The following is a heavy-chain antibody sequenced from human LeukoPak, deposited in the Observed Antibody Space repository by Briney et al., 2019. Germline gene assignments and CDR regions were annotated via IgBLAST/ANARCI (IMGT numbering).Heavy chain of an antibody. V-gene: IGHV4-38-2*02. D-gene: IGHD3-3*01. Sequence: SETLSLTCAVSGYSISSGYYWGWIRQPPGKGLEWIGSIYHSGSTYYNPSLKSRVTISVDTSKNQFSLKLSSVTAADTAVYCCARERASFWSGYVNWFDPWGQGTLVTVSS. CDR1: GYSISSGYY. J-gene: IGHJ5*02. CDR2: IYHSGST. CDR3: ARERASFWSGYVNWFDP.